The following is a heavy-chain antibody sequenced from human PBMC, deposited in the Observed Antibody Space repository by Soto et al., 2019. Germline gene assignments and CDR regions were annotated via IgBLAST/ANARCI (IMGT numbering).Heavy chain of an antibody. CDR1: GFPISNYY. V-gene: IGHV4-59*08. Sequence: WETLSLTYTVSGFPISNYYCILNRPPPGKGLEWIGYIYYSGSTNYNPSLKSRVTISVDTSKNQFSLKLSSVTAADTAVYYCARHGVVTAAPGYPYFDYWGEGTLVTVSS. CDR3: ARHGVVTAAPGYPYFDY. D-gene: IGHD2-2*01. J-gene: IGHJ4*02. CDR2: IYYSGST.